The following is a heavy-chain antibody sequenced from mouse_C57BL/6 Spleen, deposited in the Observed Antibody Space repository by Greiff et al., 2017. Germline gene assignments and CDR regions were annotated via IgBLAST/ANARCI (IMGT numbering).Heavy chain of an antibody. Sequence: QVQLQQPGAELVKPGASVKLSCKASGYTFTSYWMQWVKQRPGQGLEWIGEIDPSDSYTNYNQKFKGKATLTVDTSSSTAYMQLSSLTSEDSAVYYCARSGAYRDFDDWGQGTTLTVSS. CDR1: GYTFTSYW. CDR2: IDPSDSYT. CDR3: ARSGAYRDFDD. D-gene: IGHD6-5*01. J-gene: IGHJ2*01. V-gene: IGHV1-50*01.